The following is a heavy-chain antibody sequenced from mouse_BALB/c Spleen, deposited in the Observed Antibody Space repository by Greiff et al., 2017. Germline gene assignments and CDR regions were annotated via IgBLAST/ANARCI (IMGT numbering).Heavy chain of an antibody. CDR2: IYPGSGST. J-gene: IGHJ2*01. V-gene: IGHV1-55*01. CDR1: GYNFTSYW. CDR3: ARCDDFDY. D-gene: IGHD2-3*01. Sequence: QVQLKQPGAELVKPGTSVKLSCKASGYNFTSYWINWVKLRPGQGLEWIGDIYPGSGSTNYNEKFKSKATLTVDTSSSTAYMQLSSLASEDSALYYCARCDDFDYWGQGTTLTVSS.